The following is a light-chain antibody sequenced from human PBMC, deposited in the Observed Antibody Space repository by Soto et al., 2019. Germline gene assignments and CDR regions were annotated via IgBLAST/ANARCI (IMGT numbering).Light chain of an antibody. J-gene: IGKJ4*01. V-gene: IGKV1-39*01. CDR2: GAS. Sequence: DIQMTQSPSSLSASVGDRVTITGRTSKSINIYLNWYQQKVGEPPRLLIFGASNLQSGVPSRFSGSGGGTHFTLTTSSLQAEDFATYYCQQGYTKSPLTFAGVTKVDIK. CDR1: KSINIY. CDR3: QQGYTKSPLT.